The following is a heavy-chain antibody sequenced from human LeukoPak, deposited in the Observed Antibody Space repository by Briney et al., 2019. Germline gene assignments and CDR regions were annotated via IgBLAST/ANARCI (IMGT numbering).Heavy chain of an antibody. J-gene: IGHJ3*02. CDR2: IRYDGSDK. CDR1: GFTFSSYG. D-gene: IGHD3-22*01. Sequence: GGSLRLSCAASGFTFSSYGMHWVRQAPGKGLEWVSFIRYDGSDKYYADSVRGRFTISRDNSKNTLYLQMNSLRAEDTAVYYCAREVITMIVVVKGAFDIWGQGTMVTVSS. V-gene: IGHV3-30*02. CDR3: AREVITMIVVVKGAFDI.